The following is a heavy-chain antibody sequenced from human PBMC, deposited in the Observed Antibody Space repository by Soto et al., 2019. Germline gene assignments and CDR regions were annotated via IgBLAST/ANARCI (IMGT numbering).Heavy chain of an antibody. V-gene: IGHV1-18*01. J-gene: IGHJ6*02. CDR1: GYTFTSYG. CDR2: ISAYNGNT. Sequence: QVQLVQSGAEVKKPGASVKVSCKASGYTFTSYGISWVRQAPGQGLEWMGWISAYNGNTNYAQKLQGRVTMTTDTSTSTAYMELRSLRSDDTAVYYCARDFRGVIRYAYYGMDVWGQGTTVTVSS. CDR3: ARDFRGVIRYAYYGMDV. D-gene: IGHD3-10*01.